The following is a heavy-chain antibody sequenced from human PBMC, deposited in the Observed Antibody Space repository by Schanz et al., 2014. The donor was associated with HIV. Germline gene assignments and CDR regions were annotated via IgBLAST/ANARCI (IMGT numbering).Heavy chain of an antibody. V-gene: IGHV3-33*01. CDR3: ARGGGHCSDGSCYDWIDS. J-gene: IGHJ5*01. CDR2: IWHDGSKT. D-gene: IGHD2-15*01. CDR1: GFTFSRYG. Sequence: QVQLVESGGGVVQPGRSLTVSCAASGFTFSRYGMYWVRQAPGKGLEGGAVIWHDGSKTSYADSVQGRFTISRDNIKKTVSLQMNSLRADDTAVYYCARGGGHCSDGSCYDWIDSWGQGTLVTVSS.